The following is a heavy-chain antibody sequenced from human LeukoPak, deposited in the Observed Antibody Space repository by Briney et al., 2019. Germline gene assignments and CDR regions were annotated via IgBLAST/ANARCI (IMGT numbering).Heavy chain of an antibody. Sequence: GGSLRLSCTVSGFTFSDYYMSWVRQAPGKGLEWVAVISYDGSNKYYADSVKGRFTISRDNSKNTLYLQMNSLRAEDTAVYYCARDLRLTYGSGSPPHNWFDPWGQGTLVAVSS. CDR2: ISYDGSNK. CDR3: ARDLRLTYGSGSPPHNWFDP. CDR1: GFTFSDYY. D-gene: IGHD3-10*01. V-gene: IGHV3-30-3*01. J-gene: IGHJ5*02.